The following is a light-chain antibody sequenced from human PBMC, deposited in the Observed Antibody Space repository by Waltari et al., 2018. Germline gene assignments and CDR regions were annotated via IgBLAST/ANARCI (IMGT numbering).Light chain of an antibody. Sequence: EIVMRQSPATLSVSPGERVTLSCRASQTISANLVWYQKKPGQAPSLLIYGASTRATGIPVRFSGSGSGTEFTLTISSLQSEDFALYYCQQYDNWPRTFGQGTKVEVK. CDR2: GAS. CDR1: QTISAN. CDR3: QQYDNWPRT. J-gene: IGKJ1*01. V-gene: IGKV3-15*01.